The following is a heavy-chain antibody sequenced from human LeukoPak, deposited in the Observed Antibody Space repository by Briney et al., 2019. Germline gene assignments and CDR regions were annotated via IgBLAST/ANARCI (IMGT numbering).Heavy chain of an antibody. CDR1: GGTFSSYA. D-gene: IGHD3-3*01. Sequence: SVKVSCKASGGTFSSYAISWVRQAPGQGLEWMGGIIPIFGTANYAQKFQGRVTITADKSTSTAYMELSSLRSEDTAVYYCARVYDFWSGYYHGWFYPCGQGTLVTVSS. CDR2: IIPIFGTA. J-gene: IGHJ5*02. V-gene: IGHV1-69*06. CDR3: ARVYDFWSGYYHGWFYP.